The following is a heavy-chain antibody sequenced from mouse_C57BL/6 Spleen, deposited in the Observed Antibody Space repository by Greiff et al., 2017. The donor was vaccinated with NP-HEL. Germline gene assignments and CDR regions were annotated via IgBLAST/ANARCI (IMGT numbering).Heavy chain of an antibody. V-gene: IGHV1-72*01. Sequence: QVQLQQPGAELVKPGASVKLSCKASGYTFTSYWMHWVKQSPGRGLEWIGRIAPNSGGTKYNEKLKSMSTLTVDKPSSTAYIQLSSMTSEDSAVYYGAREDPMDYWGQGTSVTVSS. CDR2: IAPNSGGT. CDR1: GYTFTSYW. CDR3: AREDPMDY. J-gene: IGHJ4*01.